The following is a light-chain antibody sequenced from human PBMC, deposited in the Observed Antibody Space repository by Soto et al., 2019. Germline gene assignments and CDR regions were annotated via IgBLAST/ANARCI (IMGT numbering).Light chain of an antibody. CDR1: QSISSW. CDR3: QQYNSYPLT. J-gene: IGKJ4*01. V-gene: IGKV1-5*01. CDR2: DAS. Sequence: DIQMTQSPSTLSASVGDRVTITCRASQSISSWLAWYQQKPGKAPKLLIYDASSLESGVPSRFSGSGSGTEFNLTISSLQPDDFETYYCQQYNSYPLTFGGGTKVEIK.